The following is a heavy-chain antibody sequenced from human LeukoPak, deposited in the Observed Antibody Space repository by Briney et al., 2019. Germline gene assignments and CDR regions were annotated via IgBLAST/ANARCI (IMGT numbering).Heavy chain of an antibody. Sequence: SETLSLTCTVSGGSISSYYWSWIRQPAGKGLEWIGRIYTSGSTNYNPSLKSRVTMSVDTSKNQFSLKLSSVTAADTAVYYCAREINYDFWSGYSEGMDVWGKGTTVTVSS. CDR3: AREINYDFWSGYSEGMDV. D-gene: IGHD3-3*01. J-gene: IGHJ6*04. CDR1: GGSISSYY. V-gene: IGHV4-4*07. CDR2: IYTSGST.